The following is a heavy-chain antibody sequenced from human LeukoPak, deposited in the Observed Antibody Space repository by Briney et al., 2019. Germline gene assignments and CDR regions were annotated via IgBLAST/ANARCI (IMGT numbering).Heavy chain of an antibody. Sequence: PGASLRLSFSASGFTFSSYAMSWVRQAPGKGLEWVSAISGSGGSTYYADSVKGRFTISRDNSKNTLYLQMNSLRAEDTAVYYCAKDKSGKYDFWSGYYGYWGQGTLVTVSS. D-gene: IGHD3-3*01. V-gene: IGHV3-23*01. CDR1: GFTFSSYA. CDR3: AKDKSGKYDFWSGYYGY. CDR2: ISGSGGST. J-gene: IGHJ4*02.